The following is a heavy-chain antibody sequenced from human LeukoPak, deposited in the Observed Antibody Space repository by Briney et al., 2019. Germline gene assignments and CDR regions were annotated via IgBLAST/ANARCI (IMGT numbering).Heavy chain of an antibody. J-gene: IGHJ4*02. D-gene: IGHD6-13*01. CDR2: IYYSGST. CDR1: GGSISSYY. Sequence: PSETLSLTCPVSGGSISSYYWSWIRQPPGKGLEWLGYIYYSGSTNYNPSLKSRVTISVDTSKNQFSLKLSSVSAADTAVYYCARVRIAAPGPYYFDYWGQGTLVTVSS. CDR3: ARVRIAAPGPYYFDY. V-gene: IGHV4-59*01.